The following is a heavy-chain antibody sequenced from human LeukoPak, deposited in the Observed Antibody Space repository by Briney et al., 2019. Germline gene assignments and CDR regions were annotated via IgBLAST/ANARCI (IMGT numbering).Heavy chain of an antibody. CDR3: ARGGPSYYDSSGSDY. D-gene: IGHD3-22*01. V-gene: IGHV4-59*01. J-gene: IGHJ4*02. CDR2: IYYSGST. CDR1: GGSISGYY. Sequence: SETQSLTCTVSGGSISGYYWSWIRQPPGKGLEWIGYIYYSGSTNYNPSLKSRITISVDTSRKQLSLKLSTVTAADTAIYYCARGGPSYYDSSGSDYWGQGTLVTVSS.